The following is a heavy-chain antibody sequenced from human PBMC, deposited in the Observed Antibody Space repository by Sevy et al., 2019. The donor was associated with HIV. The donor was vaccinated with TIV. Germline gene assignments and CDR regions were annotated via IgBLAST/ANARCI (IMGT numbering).Heavy chain of an antibody. V-gene: IGHV3-23*01. Sequence: GGSLRLSCAASEFTFNNYAMSWVRQAPGKGLEWLSGISGIDGGTYYADSVKGRFTISRDNSKNTVYLQMSSLTVADTAVYYCAKGRGGSYYSGLDVWGQGTTVTVSS. CDR3: AKGRGGSYYSGLDV. CDR1: EFTFNNYA. D-gene: IGHD1-26*01. CDR2: ISGIDGGT. J-gene: IGHJ6*02.